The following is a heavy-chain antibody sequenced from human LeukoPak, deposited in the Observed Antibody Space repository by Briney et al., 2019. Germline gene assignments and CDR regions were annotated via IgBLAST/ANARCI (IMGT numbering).Heavy chain of an antibody. D-gene: IGHD3-10*01. CDR1: GGTFSSYA. CDR2: IIPIFGTA. Sequence: SVKVSCKASGGTFSSYAISWVRQAPGQGLEWMGGIIPIFGTANYAQKFQGRVTITTDESTSTAYMELSSLRSEDTAVYYCAREFGDSGWAFDIWGQGTMVTVSS. J-gene: IGHJ3*02. CDR3: AREFGDSGWAFDI. V-gene: IGHV1-69*05.